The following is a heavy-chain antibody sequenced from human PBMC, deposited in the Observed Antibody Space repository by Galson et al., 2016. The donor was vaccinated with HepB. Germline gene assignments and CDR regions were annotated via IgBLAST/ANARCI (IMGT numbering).Heavy chain of an antibody. J-gene: IGHJ2*01. Sequence: SLRLSCAASGFTFRTYNMNWVRQAPGKGLEWVSSISSRTSDIYYADSVKGRFTISRDNAKYSLYLQINSLRAEDTAVYYCARGGKSDVYITAPDDLFFHLWGRGTLVTVAS. D-gene: IGHD6-13*01. CDR2: ISSRTSDI. CDR1: GFTFRTYN. V-gene: IGHV3-21*01. CDR3: ARGGKSDVYITAPDDLFFHL.